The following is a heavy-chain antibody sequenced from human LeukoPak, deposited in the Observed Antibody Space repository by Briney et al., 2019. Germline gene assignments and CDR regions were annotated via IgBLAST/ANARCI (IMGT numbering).Heavy chain of an antibody. CDR1: GGSMSNYY. Sequence: SGTLSLTCSVSGGSMSNYYWSWIRQPPGKGLEWIGNIFYSGSTNYNPSLKSRVTILVDTSKKQFSLKLRSMTAADTAVYFCARDLGYASGWYYFDHWGQGTLVTVSS. CDR2: IFYSGST. D-gene: IGHD6-19*01. J-gene: IGHJ4*02. CDR3: ARDLGYASGWYYFDH. V-gene: IGHV4-59*01.